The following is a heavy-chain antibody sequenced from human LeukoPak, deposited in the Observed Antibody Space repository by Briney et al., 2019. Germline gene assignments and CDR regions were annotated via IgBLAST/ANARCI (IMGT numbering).Heavy chain of an antibody. V-gene: IGHV1-2*02. CDR2: INPNSGGT. J-gene: IGHJ4*02. CDR1: GYTFTGYY. Sequence: ASVKVSCKASGYTFTGYYMHWVRQAPGQGLEWMGWINPNSGGTNYAQKFQGRVTMTRDTSISTAYMELSRLRSDDTAVYYCARVRAEGYYFDDWGQGTLVTVSS. CDR3: ARVRAEGYYFDD. D-gene: IGHD3-10*01.